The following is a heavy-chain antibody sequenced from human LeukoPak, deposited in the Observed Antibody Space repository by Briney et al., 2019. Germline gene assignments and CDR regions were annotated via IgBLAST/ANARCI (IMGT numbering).Heavy chain of an antibody. CDR3: AKAANYDILTGYYLDY. Sequence: GGSLRLSCAASGFTFSNYGLSWVRQAPGKGLEWVSGITGSGGSTYYADSVKGRFTISRDNSKNTLYLQMNSLRAEDTAIYYCAKAANYDILTGYYLDYWGQGTLVTVSS. CDR2: ITGSGGST. CDR1: GFTFSNYG. D-gene: IGHD3-9*01. V-gene: IGHV3-23*01. J-gene: IGHJ4*02.